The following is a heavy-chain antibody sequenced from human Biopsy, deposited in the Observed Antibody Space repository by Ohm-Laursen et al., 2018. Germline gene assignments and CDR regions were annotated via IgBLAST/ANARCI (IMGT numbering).Heavy chain of an antibody. CDR1: GYSLTSYG. CDR3: ARVTLPLYLDY. Sequence: GSSVKVSCKASGYSLTSYGISWVRQAPGEGLEWTGRISGYNGNTNYAQKFQGRVTMTADTSTSTVYMEVRGLRSDDTAVYYCARVTLPLYLDYWGQGTRVSVSS. CDR2: ISGYNGNT. D-gene: IGHD5/OR15-5a*01. J-gene: IGHJ4*02. V-gene: IGHV1-18*01.